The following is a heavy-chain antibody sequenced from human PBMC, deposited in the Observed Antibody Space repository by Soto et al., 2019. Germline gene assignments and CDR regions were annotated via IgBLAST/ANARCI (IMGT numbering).Heavy chain of an antibody. CDR3: ARDRYGGNQPNWYFDL. V-gene: IGHV1-46*01. Sequence: QVQLVQSGAEVKKPGASVKVSCKASGYTFTSYYMHWVRQAPGQGLEWMGIINPSGGSTSYAQKFQGRVTMTRDTSTSTVYMELSSLRSEDTAVYYCARDRYGGNQPNWYFDLWGRGTLVTVSS. D-gene: IGHD2-15*01. CDR2: INPSGGST. J-gene: IGHJ2*01. CDR1: GYTFTSYY.